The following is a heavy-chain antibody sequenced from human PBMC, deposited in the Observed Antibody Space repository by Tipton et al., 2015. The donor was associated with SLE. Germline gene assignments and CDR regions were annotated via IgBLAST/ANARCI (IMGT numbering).Heavy chain of an antibody. J-gene: IGHJ3*02. D-gene: IGHD6-13*01. CDR3: ARALAAAGQVAFDI. CDR1: GGSFSGYY. CDR2: INHSGST. V-gene: IGHV4-34*01. Sequence: TLSLTCAVYGGSFSGYYWSWIRQPPGKGLEWIGEINHSGSTNYNPSLKSRVTISVDTSKNQFSLKLSSVTAADTAVYYCARALAAAGQVAFDIWGQGTMVTVSS.